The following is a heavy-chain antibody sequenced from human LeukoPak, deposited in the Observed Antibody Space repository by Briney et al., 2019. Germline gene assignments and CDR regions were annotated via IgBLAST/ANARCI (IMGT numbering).Heavy chain of an antibody. CDR1: GYTFTDNY. CDR2: IYPRDGST. V-gene: IGHV1-46*01. Sequence: ASVKVSCKASGYTFTDNYLHWVRQAPGQGLEWMGMIYPRDGSTSYAQNFQGRVTVTRDTPTTTVHMELRGLRSEDTAVYYCARDQEGFDYWGQGTVVTVSS. J-gene: IGHJ4*02. CDR3: ARDQEGFDY.